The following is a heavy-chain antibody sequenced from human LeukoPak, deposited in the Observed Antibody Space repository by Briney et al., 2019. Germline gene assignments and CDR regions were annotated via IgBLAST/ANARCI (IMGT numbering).Heavy chain of an antibody. Sequence: ASVKVSCKASGYTFTSYGISWVRQAPGHGLEWMGWISAYNGNTNYAQKLQGRVTMTTDTSTSTAYMELRSLRSDDTAVYYCARTDIVVVVAGAFDIWGQGTMVTVSS. CDR1: GYTFTSYG. V-gene: IGHV1-18*01. J-gene: IGHJ3*02. D-gene: IGHD2-15*01. CDR2: ISAYNGNT. CDR3: ARTDIVVVVAGAFDI.